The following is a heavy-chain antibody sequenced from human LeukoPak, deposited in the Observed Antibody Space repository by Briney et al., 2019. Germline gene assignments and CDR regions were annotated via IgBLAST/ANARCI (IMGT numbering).Heavy chain of an antibody. Sequence: ASVKVSCKASGYTFTGYYMHWVRQAPGQGLEWMGWINPNSGGTNYAQKFQGGVTMTRDTSISTAYMELSRLRSDDTAVYYCARDLDFRDYASGVSCWGQGTLVTVSS. CDR2: INPNSGGT. CDR3: ARDLDFRDYASGVSC. J-gene: IGHJ4*02. V-gene: IGHV1-2*02. D-gene: IGHD3-22*01. CDR1: GYTFTGYY.